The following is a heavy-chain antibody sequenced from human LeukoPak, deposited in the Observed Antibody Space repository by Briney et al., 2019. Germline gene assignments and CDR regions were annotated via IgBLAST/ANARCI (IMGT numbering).Heavy chain of an antibody. J-gene: IGHJ4*02. CDR3: ARERDSSGYYFDY. V-gene: IGHV3-30*02. CDR1: GGSFSGYY. CDR2: IRYDGSNK. D-gene: IGHD6-6*01. Sequence: PSETLSLTCAVYGGSFSGYYWSWIRQAPGKGLEWVAFIRYDGSNKYHADSVKGRFTISRDNSKNTLYLQMNSLRAEDTAVYYCARERDSSGYYFDYWGQGTLVTVSS.